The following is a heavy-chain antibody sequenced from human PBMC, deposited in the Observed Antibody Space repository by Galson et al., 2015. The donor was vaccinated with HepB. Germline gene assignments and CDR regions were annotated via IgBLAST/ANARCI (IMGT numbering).Heavy chain of an antibody. Sequence: QSGAEVKKPGASVKVSCKASGYTFSSYSITWVRQAPGQGLEWMGWISSYNRDTKYAQKFQVRVTMTADTSTNTAYMELRSLRSDDTAVYYCARGAVVEVVGATQNNWFDPWGQGTLVTVSS. D-gene: IGHD2-15*01. J-gene: IGHJ5*02. CDR1: GYTFSSYS. CDR3: ARGAVVEVVGATQNNWFDP. V-gene: IGHV1-18*01. CDR2: ISSYNRDT.